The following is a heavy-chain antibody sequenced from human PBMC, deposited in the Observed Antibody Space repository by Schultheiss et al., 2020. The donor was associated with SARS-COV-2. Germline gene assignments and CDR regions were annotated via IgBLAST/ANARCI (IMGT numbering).Heavy chain of an antibody. CDR3: ARDAVLRYFDWLPAPLNYYYGMDV. V-gene: IGHV3-30*03. J-gene: IGHJ6*02. D-gene: IGHD3-9*01. CDR1: GFTFSSYG. CDR2: ISYDGSNK. Sequence: GGSLRLSCAASGFTFSSYGMHWVRQAPGKGLEWVAVISYDGSNKYYADSVKGRFTISRDNSKNTLYLQMNSLRAEDTAVYYCARDAVLRYFDWLPAPLNYYYGMDVWGQGTTVTVSS.